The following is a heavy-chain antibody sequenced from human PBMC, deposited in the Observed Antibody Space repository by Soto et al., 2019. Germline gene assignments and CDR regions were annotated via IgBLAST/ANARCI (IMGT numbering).Heavy chain of an antibody. V-gene: IGHV3-30*14. Sequence: QVQLVESGGGVVQPGRSLRLSCAASGFTFSSYAMHWVRQAPGKGLEWVAVISYDGSNKYYADSVKGRLTISRDNSKNSRYLQINSLCAEDKAVSYCARGVWNYYDASCGYSVYWGHGTLYTVSS. D-gene: IGHD3-22*01. CDR3: ARGVWNYYDASCGYSVY. J-gene: IGHJ1*01. CDR1: GFTFSSYA. CDR2: ISYDGSNK.